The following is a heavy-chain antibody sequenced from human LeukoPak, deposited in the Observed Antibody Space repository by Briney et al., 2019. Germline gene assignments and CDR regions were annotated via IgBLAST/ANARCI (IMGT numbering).Heavy chain of an antibody. CDR1: GFTFSSYG. Sequence: GRSLRLSCAASGFTFSSYGMHWVRQAPGKGLEWVAVIWYDGSNKYYADSVKGRFTISRDNSKNTLYLQMNSLRAEDTAVYYCPKGIDRFNKIDYWGQGTLVTVSS. CDR3: PKGIDRFNKIDY. CDR2: IWYDGSNK. J-gene: IGHJ4*02. V-gene: IGHV3-33*06. D-gene: IGHD1-14*01.